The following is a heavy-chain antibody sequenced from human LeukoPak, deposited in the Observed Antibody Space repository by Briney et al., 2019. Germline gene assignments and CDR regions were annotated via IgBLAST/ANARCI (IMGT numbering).Heavy chain of an antibody. CDR2: IIPIFGTA. Sequence: SVKVSCKASGGTFSSYAISWVRQAPGQGLEWMGGIIPIFGTANYAQKFQGRVTITADESTCTAYMELSSLRSEDTAVYYCARESSYGYLTDYWGQGTLVTVSS. CDR3: ARESSYGYLTDY. V-gene: IGHV1-69*13. D-gene: IGHD5-18*01. J-gene: IGHJ4*02. CDR1: GGTFSSYA.